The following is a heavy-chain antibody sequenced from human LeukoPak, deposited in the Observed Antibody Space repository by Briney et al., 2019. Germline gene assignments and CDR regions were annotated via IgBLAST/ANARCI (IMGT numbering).Heavy chain of an antibody. CDR2: ISAYNGKT. CDR1: GYIFTIYG. J-gene: IGHJ4*02. D-gene: IGHD3-22*01. CDR3: ARSYYYDSSGYYPPDY. Sequence: ASVKVSCKASGYIFTIYGITWVRQAPGQGLEWMGWISAYNGKTNYAQGLQGRVTMTTDTSTSTAYMELRSLRSDDTAVYYCARSYYYDSSGYYPPDYWGQGAVVTVSS. V-gene: IGHV1-18*01.